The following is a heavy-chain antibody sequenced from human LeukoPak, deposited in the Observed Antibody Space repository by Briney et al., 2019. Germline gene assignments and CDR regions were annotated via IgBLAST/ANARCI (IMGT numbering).Heavy chain of an antibody. CDR1: GFTFSSYS. J-gene: IGHJ3*02. Sequence: PGGSLRLSCAASGFTFSSYSMNWVRQAPGKGLECVSYISSSSTTIYYADSVKGRFTISRDNAKNSLYLQMNSLRAEDTAVYYCARDPTSSWETAFDIWGQGTMVTVSS. CDR3: ARDPTSSWETAFDI. V-gene: IGHV3-48*01. CDR2: ISSSSTTI. D-gene: IGHD1-26*01.